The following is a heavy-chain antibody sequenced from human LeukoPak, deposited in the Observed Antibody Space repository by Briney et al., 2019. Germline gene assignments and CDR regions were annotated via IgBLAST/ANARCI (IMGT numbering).Heavy chain of an antibody. CDR1: SGSISSYY. Sequence: SETLSLTCTVSSGSISSYYWSWIRQPPGKGLEWIGYIFYSGSTNYNPSLKSRVTISVDTSKNQFSLGLSSVTAADTAVYYCARNYYDSRAYSVPFDYWGQGALVTVSS. CDR2: IFYSGST. CDR3: ARNYYDSRAYSVPFDY. D-gene: IGHD3-22*01. J-gene: IGHJ4*02. V-gene: IGHV4-59*01.